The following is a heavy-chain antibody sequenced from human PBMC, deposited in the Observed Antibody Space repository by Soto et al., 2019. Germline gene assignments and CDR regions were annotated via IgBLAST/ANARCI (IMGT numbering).Heavy chain of an antibody. CDR3: ATPGGGGGY. Sequence: EVQLVESGGGLIQPGGSLRLSCAVSGFTVSNNYMSWVRQAPGKGLEGVSVIYSGGYTAYGDSVKGRFTISRDNSKNTLYTQKKTPGAQATGGFFWATPGGGGGYWGQGTLVTVSS. D-gene: IGHD3-10*01. V-gene: IGHV3-53*01. CDR1: GFTVSNNY. CDR2: IYSGGYT. J-gene: IGHJ4*02.